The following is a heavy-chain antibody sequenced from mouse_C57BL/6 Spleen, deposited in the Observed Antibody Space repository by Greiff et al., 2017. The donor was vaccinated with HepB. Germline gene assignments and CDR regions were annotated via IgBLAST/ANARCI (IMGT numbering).Heavy chain of an antibody. V-gene: IGHV5-17*01. Sequence: EVHLVESGGGLVKPGGPLKLSCAASGFTFSDYGMHWVRQAPEKGLEWVAYISSGSSTIYYADTVKGRFTISRDNAKNTLFLQMTSLRSEDTAMYYCAREGYYDYPGFAYWGQGTLVTVSA. CDR1: GFTFSDYG. CDR2: ISSGSSTI. J-gene: IGHJ3*01. D-gene: IGHD2-4*01. CDR3: AREGYYDYPGFAY.